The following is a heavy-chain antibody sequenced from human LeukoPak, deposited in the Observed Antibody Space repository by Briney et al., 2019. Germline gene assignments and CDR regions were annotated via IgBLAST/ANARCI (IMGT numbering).Heavy chain of an antibody. CDR2: IKQDGSEK. Sequence: GGSLRLSCEASGFTFSTYNMNWVRQAPGKRLEWVANIKQDGSEKYYVDSVKGRFTISRDNAKNSLYLQMNSLRAEDTAVYYCARDHQEYCSGGSCTYFDYWGQGTLVTVSS. J-gene: IGHJ4*02. D-gene: IGHD2-15*01. CDR1: GFTFSTYN. V-gene: IGHV3-7*01. CDR3: ARDHQEYCSGGSCTYFDY.